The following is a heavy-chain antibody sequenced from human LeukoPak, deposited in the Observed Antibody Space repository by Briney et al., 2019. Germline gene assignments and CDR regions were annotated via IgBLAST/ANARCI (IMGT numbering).Heavy chain of an antibody. D-gene: IGHD5-18*01. CDR2: IYYSGST. J-gene: IGHJ6*02. Sequence: SETLSHTCTVSGGSVSSGSYYWSWIRQPPGKGLEWIGYIYYSGSTNYNPSLKSRVTISVDTSKNQFSLKLSSVTAADTAVYYCAREQEYSYGTGYYYGMDVWGQGTTVTVSS. CDR3: AREQEYSYGTGYYYGMDV. CDR1: GGSVSSGSYY. V-gene: IGHV4-61*01.